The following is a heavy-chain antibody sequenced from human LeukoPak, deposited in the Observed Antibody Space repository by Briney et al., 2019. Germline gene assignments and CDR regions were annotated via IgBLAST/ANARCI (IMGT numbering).Heavy chain of an antibody. CDR3: ARGENFRSTDDVIDY. D-gene: IGHD4-11*01. CDR1: GYTFTSYD. Sequence: AASGKVSCKASGYTFTSYDINWVRQATGQGLEWMGWMNPNSGNTGYAQKFQGRVTMTRNTSISTAYMELSSLRSEDTAVYYCARGENFRSTDDVIDYWGQGTLVTVSS. V-gene: IGHV1-8*01. CDR2: MNPNSGNT. J-gene: IGHJ4*02.